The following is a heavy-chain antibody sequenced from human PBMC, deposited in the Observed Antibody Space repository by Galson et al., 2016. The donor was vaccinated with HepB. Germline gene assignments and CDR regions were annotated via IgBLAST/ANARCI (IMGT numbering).Heavy chain of an antibody. Sequence: SCKASGYTFTNFAMHWVRQAPGQRLEWMGGINAGNGNTKYSQNLQGRVTITRDTAARTGYMELSSLRSEDTAVYYCARDTFRGMFGPWGQGTLVTVSS. CDR2: INAGNGNT. V-gene: IGHV1-3*01. CDR1: GYTFTNFA. D-gene: IGHD2/OR15-2a*01. CDR3: ARDTFRGMFGP. J-gene: IGHJ5*02.